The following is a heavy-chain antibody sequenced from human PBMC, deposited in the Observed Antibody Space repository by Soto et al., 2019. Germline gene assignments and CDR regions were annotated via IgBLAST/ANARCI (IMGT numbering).Heavy chain of an antibody. J-gene: IGHJ4*02. CDR2: ISFDGSFK. CDR3: AKAPTYGGYDGLDS. Sequence: GGSLRLSCAASGFIFSSYGMNWVRQAPGKGLEWVAVISFDGSFKYYADSVKGRFTISRDNSKNTLYLQINSLRTEDTAVYYCAKAPTYGGYDGLDSWGQGTLVTV. D-gene: IGHD5-12*01. V-gene: IGHV3-30*18. CDR1: GFIFSSYG.